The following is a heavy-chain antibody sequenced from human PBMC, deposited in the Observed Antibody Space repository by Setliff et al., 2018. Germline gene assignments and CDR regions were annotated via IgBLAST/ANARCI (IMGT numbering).Heavy chain of an antibody. CDR2: ISSTGISL. V-gene: IGHV3-64D*09. D-gene: IGHD2-21*02. J-gene: IGHJ3*02. CDR1: GFTFSRYA. CDR3: VKDPSFYGADVGSI. Sequence: GGSLRLSCSASGFTFSRYAMHWVRQAPGKGLESVSAISSTGISLYYADSVKGRFSISRDDAKNTLYLQMSSLRGDDTAVYYCVKDPSFYGADVGSIWGQGTMVTVSS.